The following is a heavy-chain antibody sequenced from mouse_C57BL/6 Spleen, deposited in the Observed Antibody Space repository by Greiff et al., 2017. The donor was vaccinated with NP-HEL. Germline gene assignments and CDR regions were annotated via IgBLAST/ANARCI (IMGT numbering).Heavy chain of an antibody. CDR1: GYTFTSYG. D-gene: IGHD1-1*01. V-gene: IGHV1-58*01. CDR3: ARSGITTVVSYWYFDV. J-gene: IGHJ1*03. Sequence: VQLKESGAELVRPGSSVKMSCKTSGYTFTSYGINWVKQRPGQGLEWIGYIYIGNGYTEYNEKFKGKATLTSDTSSSTAYMQLSSLTSEDSAIYFCARSGITTVVSYWYFDVWGTGTTVTVSS. CDR2: IYIGNGYT.